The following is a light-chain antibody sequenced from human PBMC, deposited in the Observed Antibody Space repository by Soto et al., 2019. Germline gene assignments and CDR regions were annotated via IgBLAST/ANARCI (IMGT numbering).Light chain of an antibody. J-gene: IGKJ1*01. Sequence: EIVMTQSPGTLSVFPGERVTLSCRASQSVSGNLAWYQQKPGQAPRLLIYGASTRATGIPARFSGSGSGTEFTLTISSLQSEDFAVYYCQQYNNWPQTFGQGTKVDIK. CDR1: QSVSGN. CDR2: GAS. V-gene: IGKV3-15*01. CDR3: QQYNNWPQT.